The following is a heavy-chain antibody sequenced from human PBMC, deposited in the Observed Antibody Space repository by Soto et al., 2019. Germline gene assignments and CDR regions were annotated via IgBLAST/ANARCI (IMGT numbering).Heavy chain of an antibody. V-gene: IGHV3-30-3*01. CDR1: GFTFSSYA. CDR3: AREEGSSWYVDY. Sequence: QVQLVESGGGVVQPGRSLRLSCAASGFTFSSYAMHWVRQAPGKGLEWVAVISYDGSNKYYAYSVKGRVTFSRDNSKNTLYLQMNSLRAEDTAVYYCAREEGSSWYVDYWGQGTLVTVSS. D-gene: IGHD6-13*01. J-gene: IGHJ4*02. CDR2: ISYDGSNK.